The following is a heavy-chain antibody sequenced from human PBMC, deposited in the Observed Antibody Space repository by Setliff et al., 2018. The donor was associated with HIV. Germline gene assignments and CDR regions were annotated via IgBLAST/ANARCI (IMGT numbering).Heavy chain of an antibody. CDR2: IYTSGSV. D-gene: IGHD6-19*01. CDR1: GGSISSYY. CDR3: ARSPRIGVAGEFEY. J-gene: IGHJ4*02. V-gene: IGHV4-4*09. Sequence: PSETLSLTCTVSGGSISSYYWSWIRQPPGKGLEWIGYIYTSGSVNYNPSLNSRVTISVDTSKNQFSLKVNSVTAADTAVYYCARSPRIGVAGEFEYCGQGTLVTVSS.